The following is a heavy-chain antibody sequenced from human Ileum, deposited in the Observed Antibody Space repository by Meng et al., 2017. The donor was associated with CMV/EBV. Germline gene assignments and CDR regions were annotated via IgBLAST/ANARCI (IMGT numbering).Heavy chain of an antibody. CDR2: ISSTSSYT. Sequence: GVLVESGGGGVQPGRSLRLSCVASGFTFSDYYMSWIRQAPGKGLEWISYISSTSSYTDYADSVKGRFTISRDNAKNSLYLEVNNLRAEDTALYYCVRNPSLRSPPDYWGQGILVTVSS. V-gene: IGHV3-11*06. CDR1: GFTFSDYY. CDR3: VRNPSLRSPPDY. J-gene: IGHJ4*02. D-gene: IGHD5-12*01.